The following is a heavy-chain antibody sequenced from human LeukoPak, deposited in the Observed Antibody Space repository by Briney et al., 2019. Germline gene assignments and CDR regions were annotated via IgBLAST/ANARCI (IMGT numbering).Heavy chain of an antibody. J-gene: IGHJ4*02. D-gene: IGHD5-18*01. CDR1: GFTFSSYA. V-gene: IGHV3-30*14. CDR2: ISYDGSNK. Sequence: GRSLRLSCAASGFTFSSYAMHWVRQAPGKGLEWVAVISYDGSNKYYADSVKGRFTISRDNSKNTLYLQMNSLRAEDTAVYYCASIGDSTDKIPFDYWGQGTLVTVSS. CDR3: ASIGDSTDKIPFDY.